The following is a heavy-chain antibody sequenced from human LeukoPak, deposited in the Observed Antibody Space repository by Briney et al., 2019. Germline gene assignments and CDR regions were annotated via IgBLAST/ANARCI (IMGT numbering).Heavy chain of an antibody. CDR2: IGATGDT. CDR1: GLTFSSYD. D-gene: IGHD3-10*01. J-gene: IGHJ4*02. Sequence: GGSLRLSCVASGLTFSSYDMHWIRQAPGKGLEWVSSIGATGDTNYADSVKGRFTISRDNSRSTLYLQMNSLRPEDTAIYYCAREGYYGSGSPPSLYFDYWGQGTLVTVSS. V-gene: IGHV3-13*01. CDR3: AREGYYGSGSPPSLYFDY.